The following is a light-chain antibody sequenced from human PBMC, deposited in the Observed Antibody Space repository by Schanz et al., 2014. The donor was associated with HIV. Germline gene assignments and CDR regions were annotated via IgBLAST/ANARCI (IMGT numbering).Light chain of an antibody. CDR3: SSYTTSSALI. Sequence: QSALTQPASGSGSPGQWVPISCTGTSSDVGAYDFLSWYQHHPGRAPKLMIYDVNNRPSGISNRFSGSKSDNTASLTISGLQAEDEADYYCSSYTTSSALIFGGGTKLTVL. V-gene: IGLV2-14*03. CDR1: SSDVGAYDF. CDR2: DVN. J-gene: IGLJ2*01.